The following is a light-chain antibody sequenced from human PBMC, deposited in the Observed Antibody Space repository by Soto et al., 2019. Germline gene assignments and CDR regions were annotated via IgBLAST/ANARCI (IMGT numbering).Light chain of an antibody. CDR3: SSYAGSNNVV. J-gene: IGLJ2*01. Sequence: QSALTQPASVSGSPGQSITISCTGTSGDVGSYILVSWYQQYPGKAPKLMIYEGIRRPSGVSDRGSDSKSGKTASLTVSGLQAEDEADYYCSSYAGSNNVVFGGGTKLTVL. V-gene: IGLV2-14*02. CDR1: SGDVGSYIL. CDR2: EGI.